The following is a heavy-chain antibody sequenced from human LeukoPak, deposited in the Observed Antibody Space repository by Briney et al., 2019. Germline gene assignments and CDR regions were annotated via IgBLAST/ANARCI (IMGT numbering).Heavy chain of an antibody. CDR1: GFTFNSYW. J-gene: IGHJ3*02. CDR2: INSDGSGT. Sequence: GGSLRLSCAASGFTFNSYWMHWVRQAPGKGLVWVSRINSDGSGTSDADFVKGRFTISRDNSKNTLYLQMNSLRAEDTAMYYCARDRLTNDAFDIRGQGTMVTVSS. D-gene: IGHD2-8*01. CDR3: ARDRLTNDAFDI. V-gene: IGHV3-74*01.